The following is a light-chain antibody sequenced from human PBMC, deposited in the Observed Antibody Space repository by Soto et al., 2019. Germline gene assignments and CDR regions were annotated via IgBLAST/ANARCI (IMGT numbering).Light chain of an antibody. CDR2: SDN. J-gene: IGLJ7*01. CDR1: SSNIGNNF. CDR3: ATWDDRRSGFVV. V-gene: IGLV1-47*01. Sequence: QSVLTQPPSVSGTPGQRVTISCSGSSSNIGNNFVYWYQHLPGAAPTLVVYSDNHRPSGVPVRFSGSKSGTSASLTISGLRSEDEATYYCATWDDRRSGFVVFGGGTQLTVL.